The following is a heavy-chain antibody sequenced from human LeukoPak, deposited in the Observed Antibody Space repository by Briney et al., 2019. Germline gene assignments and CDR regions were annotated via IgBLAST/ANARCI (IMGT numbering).Heavy chain of an antibody. J-gene: IGHJ4*02. Sequence: SVKVSCKASGGTFSSYAISWVRQAPGQGLEWMGGIIPIFGTANYAQKFQGRVTITADESTSTAYMELSSLRSEDTAVYYCARVTSLLAAAGVDYWGQGTLVTVSS. CDR1: GGTFSSYA. CDR2: IIPIFGTA. D-gene: IGHD6-13*01. CDR3: ARVTSLLAAAGVDY. V-gene: IGHV1-69*13.